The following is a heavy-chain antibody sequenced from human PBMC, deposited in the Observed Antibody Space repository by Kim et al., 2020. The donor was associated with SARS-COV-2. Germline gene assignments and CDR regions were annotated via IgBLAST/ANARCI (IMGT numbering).Heavy chain of an antibody. D-gene: IGHD6-13*01. J-gene: IGHJ6*02. CDR2: INHSGST. Sequence: SETLSLTCAVYGGSFSGYYWSWIRQPPGKGLEWIGEINHSGSTNYNPSLKSRVTISVDTSKNQFSLKLSSVTAADTAVYYCARAEGRANSSSWYSPFYYYYGMDVWGQGTTVTVSS. V-gene: IGHV4-34*01. CDR3: ARAEGRANSSSWYSPFYYYYGMDV. CDR1: GGSFSGYY.